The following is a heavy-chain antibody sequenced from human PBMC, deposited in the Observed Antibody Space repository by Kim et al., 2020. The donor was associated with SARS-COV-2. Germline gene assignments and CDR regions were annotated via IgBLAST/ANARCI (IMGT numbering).Heavy chain of an antibody. CDR1: GFTFSSYA. V-gene: IGHV3-30-3*01. CDR3: ARDYRHSSSRLHYYYYGMDV. J-gene: IGHJ6*02. D-gene: IGHD6-6*01. Sequence: GGSLRLSCAASGFTFSSYAMHWVRQAPGKGLEWVAVISYDGSNKYYADSVKGRFTISRDNSKNTLYLQMNSLRAEDTAVYYCARDYRHSSSRLHYYYYGMDVWGQGTTVTVSS. CDR2: ISYDGSNK.